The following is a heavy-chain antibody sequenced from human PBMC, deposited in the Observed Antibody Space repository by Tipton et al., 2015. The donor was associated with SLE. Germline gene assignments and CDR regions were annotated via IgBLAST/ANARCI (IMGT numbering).Heavy chain of an antibody. J-gene: IGHJ2*01. Sequence: SLRLSCAASGFTFDDYAMHWVRQAPGKGLEWVSLISGDGGSTYYADSVKGRFTISRDNSKNSLYLQINSLRTEDTALYYCAKDTSAVVVTAIPKGYFDLWGRGTLVTVSS. V-gene: IGHV3-43*02. CDR2: ISGDGGST. D-gene: IGHD2-21*02. CDR3: AKDTSAVVVTAIPKGYFDL. CDR1: GFTFDDYA.